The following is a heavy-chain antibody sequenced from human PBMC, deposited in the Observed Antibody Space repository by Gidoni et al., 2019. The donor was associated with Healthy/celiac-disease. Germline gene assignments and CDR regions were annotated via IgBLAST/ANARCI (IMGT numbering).Heavy chain of an antibody. V-gene: IGHV4-59*08. Sequence: QVQLQASGPGLVKPSETLSLTCTVSGGSISSYYWSWIRQPPGKGLEWIGYIYYSGSTNYNPSLKSRVTISVDTSKNQFSLKLSSVTAADTAVYYCARLLAVAGTDYWGQGTLVTVSS. CDR2: IYYSGST. CDR1: GGSISSYY. J-gene: IGHJ4*02. CDR3: ARLLAVAGTDY. D-gene: IGHD6-19*01.